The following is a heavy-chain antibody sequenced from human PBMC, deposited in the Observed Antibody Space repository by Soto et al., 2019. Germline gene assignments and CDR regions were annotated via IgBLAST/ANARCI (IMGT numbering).Heavy chain of an antibody. J-gene: IGHJ4*02. Sequence: EVQLLESGGGLVQPGGSLTLSCAGSGFTFSTYDMSWVRQAPGKGLEWVSSTSDSGGHTYYADSVRGRFTISRDNSKDTLYLHMNILRAEDKAVYYCAKPPLRFLEWLLYYWGQGTLVTVSP. CDR1: GFTFSTYD. D-gene: IGHD3-3*01. CDR3: AKPPLRFLEWLLYY. CDR2: TSDSGGHT. V-gene: IGHV3-23*01.